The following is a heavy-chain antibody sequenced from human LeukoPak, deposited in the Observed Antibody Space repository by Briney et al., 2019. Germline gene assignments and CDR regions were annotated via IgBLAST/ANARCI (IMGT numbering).Heavy chain of an antibody. CDR1: GYTFTGYY. D-gene: IGHD3-10*01. CDR3: ARDDVLFSGEVIIRVGGDNWFDP. Sequence: ASVKVSCKASGYTFTGYYTHWVRQAPGQGLEWMGWINPNSGGTNYAQKFQGRVTMTRDTSISTAYMELSRLRSDDTAVYYCARDDVLFSGEVIIRVGGDNWFDPWGQGTLVTVSS. V-gene: IGHV1-2*02. CDR2: INPNSGGT. J-gene: IGHJ5*02.